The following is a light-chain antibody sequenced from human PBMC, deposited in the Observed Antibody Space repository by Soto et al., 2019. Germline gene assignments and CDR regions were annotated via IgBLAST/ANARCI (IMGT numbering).Light chain of an antibody. CDR1: SRDVGTYNY. Sequence: QSALTQPRPVSGSPGQSVTISCTGTSRDVGTYNYVSWYQHHPGKAPRVILYDVTRRPSGVPDRFSGSKSGDTASLTISGLQAEDEADYFCSSYAGYYILVFGGGTKVTVL. J-gene: IGLJ3*02. V-gene: IGLV2-11*01. CDR3: SSYAGYYILV. CDR2: DVT.